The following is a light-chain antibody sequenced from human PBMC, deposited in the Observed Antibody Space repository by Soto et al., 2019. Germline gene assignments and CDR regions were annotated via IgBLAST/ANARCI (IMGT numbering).Light chain of an antibody. V-gene: IGLV2-14*03. J-gene: IGLJ1*01. CDR1: GSDLGGYNY. CDR3: SSYRASSTTHYV. Sequence: QSVLTQPASLSGSPGQSITISCTGTGSDLGGYNYVSWYQQHTGKAPKLIIHDVTNRPSGVSDRFFGSKSGNTASLTISGLQAEDEADYYCSSYRASSTTHYVFGTGTKLTVL. CDR2: DVT.